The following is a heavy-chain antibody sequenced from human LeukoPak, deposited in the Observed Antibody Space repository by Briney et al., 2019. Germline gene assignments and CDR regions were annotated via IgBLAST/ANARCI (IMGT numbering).Heavy chain of an antibody. J-gene: IGHJ4*02. CDR1: GFTFTNAW. V-gene: IGHV3-15*01. CDR3: TSGGDCSKTSCYTN. CDR2: IKSKSDGGTT. Sequence: GGSLRLSCAASGFTFTNAWMSWVRQAPGKGLEWVGRIKSKSDGGTTDYAAPVKRRFTISRDDSKNTLYLQMNSLKTEDTAVYYCTSGGDCSKTSCYTNWGQGTLVTVSS. D-gene: IGHD2-2*02.